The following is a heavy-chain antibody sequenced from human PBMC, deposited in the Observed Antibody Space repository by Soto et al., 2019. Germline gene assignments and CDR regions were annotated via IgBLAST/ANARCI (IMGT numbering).Heavy chain of an antibody. J-gene: IGHJ4*02. CDR2: FYTRGST. CDR1: GDSITSHY. CDR3: AGHKDRRSGVHY. V-gene: IGHV4-4*07. Sequence: QVQLQESGPGLVKPSETLSLTCTVSGDSITSHYWSWIRQPAGKGLEWIGRFYTRGSTNYNPSLKSRVTMSVDTSKNHFSLNISSVTAADTAVYYCAGHKDRRSGVHYWGQGTLVTVSS. D-gene: IGHD3-10*01.